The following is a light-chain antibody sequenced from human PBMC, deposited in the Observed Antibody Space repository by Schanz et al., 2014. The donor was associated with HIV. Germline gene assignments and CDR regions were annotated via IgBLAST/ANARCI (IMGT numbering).Light chain of an antibody. J-gene: IGLJ2*01. CDR2: DVT. CDR3: SSYTGGSPLGV. V-gene: IGLV2-14*03. Sequence: QSALTQPASVSGSPGQSITISCTGTSSDIGTFDYVSWYQQHPGKAPKLMIFDVTHRPSGVSARFSGSKSGNTASLTISGLQDEDEANYYCSSYTGGSPLGVFGGGTKVTVL. CDR1: SSDIGTFDY.